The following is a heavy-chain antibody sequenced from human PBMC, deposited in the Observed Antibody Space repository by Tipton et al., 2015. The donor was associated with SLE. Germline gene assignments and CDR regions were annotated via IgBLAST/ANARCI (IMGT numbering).Heavy chain of an antibody. CDR2: IIPLFGTT. Sequence: QVQLVQSGAEVKKPGSSVKVSCKASGGTFSSYAVSWVRQAPGQGLEWMGGIIPLFGTTNSAQKFQGRVTITTDESTSAVYMELSSLRSEDTAVYYCATADYFESSGYRSSSDSHHWGQGTLVTVSS. J-gene: IGHJ1*01. V-gene: IGHV1-69*01. CDR1: GGTFSSYA. CDR3: ATADYFESSGYRSSSDSHH. D-gene: IGHD3-22*01.